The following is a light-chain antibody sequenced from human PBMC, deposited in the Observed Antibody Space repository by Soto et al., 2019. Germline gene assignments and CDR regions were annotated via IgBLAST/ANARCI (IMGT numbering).Light chain of an antibody. V-gene: IGKV1-5*01. J-gene: IGKJ1*01. Sequence: DIQMTQSPSTLSASVGDRVTITCRASQSISSWLAWYHQKPGKAPKLLIYDVSSLESGVPSRFSGSGSGTEFPLTISSLQPDDFKTYYCQQYNSYPWTFGQGTKVEIK. CDR2: DVS. CDR3: QQYNSYPWT. CDR1: QSISSW.